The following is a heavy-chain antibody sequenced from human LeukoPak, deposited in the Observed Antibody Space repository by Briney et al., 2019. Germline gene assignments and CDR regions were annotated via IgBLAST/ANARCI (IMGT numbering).Heavy chain of an antibody. V-gene: IGHV3-23*01. D-gene: IGHD2-21*02. Sequence: GGSLRLSCAASGFTFSNYALSWARQAPGKGLEWVSAVTDSGGSTYYADSVKGRFTISRDNSNNTLYLHMNSLRAEDTAVYYCAKHGSGGACYDYWGQGTLVTVSS. CDR3: AKHGSGGACYDY. J-gene: IGHJ4*02. CDR2: VTDSGGST. CDR1: GFTFSNYA.